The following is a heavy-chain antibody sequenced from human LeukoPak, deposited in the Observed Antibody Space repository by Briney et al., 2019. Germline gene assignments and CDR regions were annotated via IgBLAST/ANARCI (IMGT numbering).Heavy chain of an antibody. CDR2: IYYSGST. J-gene: IGHJ4*02. CDR3: ARGGSDFWSGYYSPFDY. CDR1: GGSISSGGYS. V-gene: IGHV4-61*08. Sequence: SETLSLTCAVSGGSISSGGYSWSWIRQPPGKGLEWIGYIYYSGSTNYNPSLKSRVTISVDTSKNQFSLKLSSVTAADTAVYYCARGGSDFWSGYYSPFDYWGQGTLVTVSS. D-gene: IGHD3-3*01.